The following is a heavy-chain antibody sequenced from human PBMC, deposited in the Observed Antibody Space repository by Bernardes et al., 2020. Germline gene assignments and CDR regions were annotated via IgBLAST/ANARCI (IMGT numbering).Heavy chain of an antibody. Sequence: ASVKVSCKVSGYSLTEVSMHWVRQSPGKGLQWMGGFDPEIGKTIYAQNFQGRVTMTEDTSISTAYMELSRLRSDDTAVYYCARGADCSSTSCYAYYYYGMDVWGKGTTVTVSS. J-gene: IGHJ6*04. CDR3: ARGADCSSTSCYAYYYYGMDV. CDR2: FDPEIGKT. CDR1: GYSLTEVS. V-gene: IGHV1-24*01. D-gene: IGHD2-2*01.